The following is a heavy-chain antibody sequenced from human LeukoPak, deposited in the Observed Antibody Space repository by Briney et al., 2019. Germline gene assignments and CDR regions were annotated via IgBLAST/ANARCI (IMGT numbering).Heavy chain of an antibody. CDR1: GFTFSSYG. D-gene: IGHD2-21*01. J-gene: IGHJ6*03. CDR2: IRFDGSSE. V-gene: IGHV3-30*02. CDR3: ANDVDNRVYYYSYMDV. Sequence: PGGSLRLSCVASGFTFSSYGMHWVRQAPGKGLEWVTFIRFDGSSEYYADSVKGRFTVSRDNSKNTLYLEMNSLKTEDTAVYYCANDVDNRVYYYSYMDVWGRGTTVTISS.